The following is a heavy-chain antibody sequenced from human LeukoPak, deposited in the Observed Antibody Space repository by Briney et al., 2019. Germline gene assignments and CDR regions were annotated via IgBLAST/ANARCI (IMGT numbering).Heavy chain of an antibody. CDR3: ARELRPMSSIYGPSDY. CDR2: INHSGST. J-gene: IGHJ4*02. CDR1: GGSFSGYY. Sequence: TSSETLSLTCAVYGGSFSGYYWSWIRQPPGKGLEWIGEINHSGSTNYNPSLKSRVTISVDTSKNQFSLKLSSVTAADTAVYYCARELRPMSSIYGPSDYWGQGTLVTVSS. D-gene: IGHD2/OR15-2a*01. V-gene: IGHV4-34*01.